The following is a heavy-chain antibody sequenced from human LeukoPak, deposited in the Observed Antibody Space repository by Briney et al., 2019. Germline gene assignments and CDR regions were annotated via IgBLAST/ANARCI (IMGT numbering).Heavy chain of an antibody. CDR2: INAGNGNT. CDR1: GYTFTSYA. J-gene: IGHJ4*02. Sequence: ASVKVSCKASGYTFTSYAMHWVRQAPGQRLEWMGWINAGNGNTKYSQKFQGRVTITGDTSASTAYMELSSLRSDDTAVYYCARDSPINGAFDYWGQGTLVTVSS. CDR3: ARDSPINGAFDY. V-gene: IGHV1-3*01. D-gene: IGHD2-8*01.